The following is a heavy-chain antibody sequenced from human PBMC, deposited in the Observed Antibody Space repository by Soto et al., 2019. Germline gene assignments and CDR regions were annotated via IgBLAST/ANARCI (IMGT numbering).Heavy chain of an antibody. CDR1: GYTFTGYY. CDR3: ARELDYYDSSGHGAFDI. D-gene: IGHD3-22*01. J-gene: IGHJ3*02. Sequence: GASVKVSFKASGYTFTGYYMHWVRQAPGQGLEWMGWINPNSGGTNYAQKFQGWVTMTRDTSISTAYMELSRLRSDDTAVYYCARELDYYDSSGHGAFDIWGQGTMVTVSS. CDR2: INPNSGGT. V-gene: IGHV1-2*04.